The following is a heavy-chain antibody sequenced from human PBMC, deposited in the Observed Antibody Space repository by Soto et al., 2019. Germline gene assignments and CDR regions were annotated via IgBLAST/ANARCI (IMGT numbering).Heavy chain of an antibody. CDR3: ARQVQATRELDY. V-gene: IGHV4-39*01. CDR2: IYSSGST. J-gene: IGHJ4*02. CDR1: GGSINSRSHY. D-gene: IGHD2-2*01. Sequence: PSQTLCLTCTVSGGSINSRSHYWGWIRQPPGKGLEWIGTIYSSGSTYYNPSLKSRVTISVDTSKNQFSLKLSSVTAADTAVYFCARQVQATRELDYWGQGTLVTV.